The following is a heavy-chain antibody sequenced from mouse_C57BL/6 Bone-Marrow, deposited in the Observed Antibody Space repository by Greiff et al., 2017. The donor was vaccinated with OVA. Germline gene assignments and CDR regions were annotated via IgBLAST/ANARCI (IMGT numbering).Heavy chain of an antibody. CDR3: ARWHYGSSPFFDY. D-gene: IGHD1-1*01. CDR1: GYTFTSYW. CDR2: IDPNSGGT. Sequence: QVQLQQPGAELVKPGASVKLSCKASGYTFTSYWMHWVKQRPGRGLEWIGRIDPNSGGTKYNEKFKSKATLTVDKSSSTAYMELRSLTSEDSAVYFCARWHYGSSPFFDYWGQGTTLTVSS. J-gene: IGHJ2*01. V-gene: IGHV1-62-3*01.